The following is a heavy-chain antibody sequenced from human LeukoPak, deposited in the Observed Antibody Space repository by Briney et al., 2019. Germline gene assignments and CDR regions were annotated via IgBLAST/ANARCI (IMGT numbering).Heavy chain of an antibody. J-gene: IGHJ4*01. CDR2: ISYDGSNK. D-gene: IGHD3-22*01. V-gene: IGHV3-30-3*01. Sequence: PAESLRLSCAASGFTFSRYSMHWVRQAPGKGLEWVAVISYDGSNKYYADSVKGRFTISRDISKNTLYVQMNSLSAEDTAVYYCAIHYDTSGYHYFDVRGQGTPVTVSS. CDR1: GFTFSRYS. CDR3: AIHYDTSGYHYFDV.